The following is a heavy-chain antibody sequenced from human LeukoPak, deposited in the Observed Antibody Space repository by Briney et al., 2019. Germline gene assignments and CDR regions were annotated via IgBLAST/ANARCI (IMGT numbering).Heavy chain of an antibody. CDR3: ATGQDYGDHNWYDP. Sequence: ASVKVSCKASGYTFTNYTLNWVRQAPGQGLEWMGWIDTNTGNPTYAQGFIGRFVFSLDTSVTTAYLQISSLKAEDTAVYYCATGQDYGDHNWYDPWGQGTLVTVSS. D-gene: IGHD4-17*01. V-gene: IGHV7-4-1*02. CDR2: IDTNTGNP. CDR1: GYTFTNYT. J-gene: IGHJ5*02.